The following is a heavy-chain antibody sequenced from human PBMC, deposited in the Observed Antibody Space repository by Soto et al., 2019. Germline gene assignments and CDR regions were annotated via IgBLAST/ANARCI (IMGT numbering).Heavy chain of an antibody. Sequence: SETLSLTCTVSGDSIRSGDYYWSWIRQPPGKGLEWIGDIYYSGSTFYNPSLESRLSMSVDTSKNHFSLKLTSVNAADTAVYYCTRCGDAYKNGHWGQGTLVTVSS. CDR1: GDSIRSGDYY. D-gene: IGHD1-1*01. J-gene: IGHJ4*02. V-gene: IGHV4-30-4*02. CDR3: TRCGDAYKNGH. CDR2: IYYSGST.